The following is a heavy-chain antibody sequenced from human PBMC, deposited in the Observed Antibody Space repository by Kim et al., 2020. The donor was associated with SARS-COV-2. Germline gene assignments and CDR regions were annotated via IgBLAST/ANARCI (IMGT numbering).Heavy chain of an antibody. Sequence: ASVKVSCKASGYTFTSYAMNWVRQAPGQGLEWMGWINTNTGNPTYAQGFTGRFVFSLDTSVSTAYLQISSLKAEDTAVYYCARDDGYDYVWGSYRYTSAEYYYGMDVWGQGTTVTVSS. J-gene: IGHJ6*02. D-gene: IGHD3-16*02. CDR2: INTNTGNP. CDR3: ARDDGYDYVWGSYRYTSAEYYYGMDV. CDR1: GYTFTSYA. V-gene: IGHV7-4-1*02.